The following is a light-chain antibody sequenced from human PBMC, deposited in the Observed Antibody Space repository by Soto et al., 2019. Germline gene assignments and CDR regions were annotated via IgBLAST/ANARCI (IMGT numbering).Light chain of an antibody. Sequence: NFMLTQPHSVSESPGKTVTISCTGSSGSIASHYVQWYQQRPGSAPTTVIYENNQRPSGVPGRFSASIDSSSNSASLTISGLKTEDEADYYCQSYDSHNQVFGGGTKVTV. J-gene: IGLJ3*02. CDR2: ENN. V-gene: IGLV6-57*02. CDR3: QSYDSHNQV. CDR1: SGSIASHY.